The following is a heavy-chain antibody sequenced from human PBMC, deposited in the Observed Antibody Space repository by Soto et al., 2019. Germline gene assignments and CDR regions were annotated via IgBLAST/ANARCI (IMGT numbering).Heavy chain of an antibody. V-gene: IGHV3-7*04. Sequence: EVHLVESGGGMVQPGGSLRLSCAASAFTFRNYWMSWVRQAPGKGLECVAKIKEDGSEKYYVDSVKGRFTVSRDNAENSVYLQMNSLTVEDTAMYYCARASSSTSGAIDYWGQGTLVTVSS. CDR1: AFTFRNYW. CDR2: IKEDGSEK. D-gene: IGHD2-2*01. J-gene: IGHJ4*02. CDR3: ARASSSTSGAIDY.